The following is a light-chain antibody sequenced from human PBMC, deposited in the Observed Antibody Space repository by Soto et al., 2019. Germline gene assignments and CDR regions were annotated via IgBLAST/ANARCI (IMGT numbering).Light chain of an antibody. V-gene: IGKV1-39*01. CDR1: QSIGRF. CDR3: QQSFTTPLT. Sequence: DIQMTQSPSSLSASVGGRVTITCRASQSIGRFLNWHQQKPGKAPNVLINVASTLRSGVPSRFSGSGSGTDFNLTINSLQPEDFATYFCQQSFTTPLTFGGGTKVEIK. CDR2: VAS. J-gene: IGKJ4*01.